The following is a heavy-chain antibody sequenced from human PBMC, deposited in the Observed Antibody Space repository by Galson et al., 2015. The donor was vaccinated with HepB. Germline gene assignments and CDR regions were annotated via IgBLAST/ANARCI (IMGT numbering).Heavy chain of an antibody. J-gene: IGHJ4*02. V-gene: IGHV3-48*04. D-gene: IGHD3-22*01. Sequence: SLRLSCAASGFTFSNSNMNWVRQAPGKGLEWVSFISSSSSTIYYADSVKGRFTISRDNAKNSLYLQMNSLRAEDTAVYYCARAVPKPYYDSTYFDYWGQGTLVTVSS. CDR2: ISSSSSTI. CDR1: GFTFSNSN. CDR3: ARAVPKPYYDSTYFDY.